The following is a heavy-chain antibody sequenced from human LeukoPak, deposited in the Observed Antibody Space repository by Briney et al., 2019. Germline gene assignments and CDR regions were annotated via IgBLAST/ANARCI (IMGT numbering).Heavy chain of an antibody. Sequence: SETLSLTCTVSGGSISSGGYYWSWIRQHPGKGLESIGYIYYSGSTYYNPSLKSRVTISVDTPKNQFSLKLSSVTAADTAVYYCARVRGYGSGSYDYYGMDVWGQGTTVTVSS. D-gene: IGHD3-10*01. CDR3: ARVRGYGSGSYDYYGMDV. CDR2: IYYSGST. V-gene: IGHV4-31*03. CDR1: GGSISSGGYY. J-gene: IGHJ6*02.